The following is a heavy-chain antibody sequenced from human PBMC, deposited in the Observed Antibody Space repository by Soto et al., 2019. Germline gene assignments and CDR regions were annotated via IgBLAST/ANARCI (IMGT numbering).Heavy chain of an antibody. D-gene: IGHD6-13*01. CDR3: ARVYSSSWSFDY. CDR2: INAGNGNT. V-gene: IGHV1-3*01. J-gene: IGHJ4*02. CDR1: GYTFTSYA. Sequence: ASVKVSCKASGYTFTSYAMHWVRQAPGQRLEWMGWINAGNGNTKYSQKFQGRVTITRDTSASTAYMELSSLRSEDTAVYYCARVYSSSWSFDYWGQGTLVTVSS.